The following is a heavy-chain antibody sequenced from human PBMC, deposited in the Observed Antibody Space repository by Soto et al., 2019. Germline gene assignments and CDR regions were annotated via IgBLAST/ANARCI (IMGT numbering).Heavy chain of an antibody. CDR3: AREWGLSGSNYVSGWFDP. J-gene: IGHJ5*02. Sequence: QVQLVQSGAEVKKPGASVKVSCKASGYTFTSYYMHWVRQAPGQGLEWMGIINPSGGSTSYAQKFQGRVTMTRDTSTSTVYRELSSLRSEDTAVYYCAREWGLSGSNYVSGWFDPWGQGTLVTVSS. CDR1: GYTFTSYY. D-gene: IGHD4-4*01. CDR2: INPSGGST. V-gene: IGHV1-46*03.